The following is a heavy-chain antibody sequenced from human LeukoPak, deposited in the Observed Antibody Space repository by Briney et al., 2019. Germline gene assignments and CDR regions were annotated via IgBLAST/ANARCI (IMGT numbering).Heavy chain of an antibody. J-gene: IGHJ3*02. V-gene: IGHV3-30*02. CDR1: GFTFSSYG. D-gene: IGHD3-3*01. Sequence: GGSLRLSCAASGFTFSSYGMHWVRQAPGKGLEWVAFIRYDGSNKYYADSVKGRFTISRDNSKNTLYLQMNSLRAEDTAVYYCAKAFYYDFWSGREAFDIWGQGTMVTVSS. CDR3: AKAFYYDFWSGREAFDI. CDR2: IRYDGSNK.